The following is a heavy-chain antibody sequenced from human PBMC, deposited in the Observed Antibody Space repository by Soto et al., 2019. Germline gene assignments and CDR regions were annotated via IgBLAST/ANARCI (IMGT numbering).Heavy chain of an antibody. J-gene: IGHJ6*03. CDR3: VRGGGIVEEPAASNYYSYRDV. Sequence: GASVKVSCKASGYTFTSYYMHWVRQAPGQGLEWMGIINPSGGSTSYAQKFQGRVTMTRDTSTSTVYMELSSLRSEDTAVYYCVRGGGIVEEPAASNYYSYRDVWGKGTRVTVPS. D-gene: IGHD2-2*01. CDR2: INPSGGST. V-gene: IGHV1-46*03. CDR1: GYTFTSYY.